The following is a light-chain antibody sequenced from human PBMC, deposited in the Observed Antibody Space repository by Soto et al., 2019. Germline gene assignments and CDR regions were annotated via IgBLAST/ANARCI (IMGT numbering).Light chain of an antibody. CDR2: GAS. CDR3: QQRSNWALT. J-gene: IGKJ5*01. CDR1: QAVSSNY. V-gene: IGKV3D-20*02. Sequence: TISGQASQAVSSNYLAWYQQKPGPAPRLLISGASGRATGVPDRFSGSGSGTDFTLTISSLEPEDFAVYYCQQRSNWALTFGQGTRL.